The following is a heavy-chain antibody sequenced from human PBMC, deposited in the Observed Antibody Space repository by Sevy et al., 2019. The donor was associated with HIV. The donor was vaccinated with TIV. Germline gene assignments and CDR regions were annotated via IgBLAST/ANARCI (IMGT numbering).Heavy chain of an antibody. CDR1: GFTFSSYS. Sequence: GGSLRLSCAASGFTFSSYSMNWVRQAPGKGLEWVSSISSSSSYIYYADSVKGRFTISRDNAKNSLYLQMNSLRAEGTAVYYRGGGRESSSWENWFDPWGQGTLVTVSS. CDR3: GGGRESSSWENWFDP. V-gene: IGHV3-21*01. J-gene: IGHJ5*02. D-gene: IGHD6-13*01. CDR2: ISSSSSYI.